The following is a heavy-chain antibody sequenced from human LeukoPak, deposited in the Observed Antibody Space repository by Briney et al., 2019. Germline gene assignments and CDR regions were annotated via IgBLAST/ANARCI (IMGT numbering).Heavy chain of an antibody. Sequence: ASVKVSCKASGYTFTSYDISWVRQAPGQGLEWMGRIIPIFGTANYAQKFQGRVTITTDESTSTAYMELSSLRSEDTAVYYCAREPSYYDSSPARDDVAAFDIWGQGTMVTVSS. CDR1: GYTFTSYD. D-gene: IGHD3-22*01. CDR3: AREPSYYDSSPARDDVAAFDI. V-gene: IGHV1-69*05. J-gene: IGHJ3*02. CDR2: IIPIFGTA.